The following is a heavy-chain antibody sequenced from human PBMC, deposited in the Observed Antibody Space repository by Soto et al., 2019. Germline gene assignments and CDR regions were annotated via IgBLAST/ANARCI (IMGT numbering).Heavy chain of an antibody. CDR3: ARRAPLGSWYYFDY. V-gene: IGHV4-39*01. D-gene: IGHD6-13*01. CDR1: GGSISSSSYY. Sequence: SETLSLTCTVSGGSISSSSYYWGWIRQPPGKGLEWIGNIYYSGSTYYNPSLKSRVTISVDTSRIQFSLRLSSVTAADTAVYYCARRAPLGSWYYFDYWGQGALVTVSS. CDR2: IYYSGST. J-gene: IGHJ4*02.